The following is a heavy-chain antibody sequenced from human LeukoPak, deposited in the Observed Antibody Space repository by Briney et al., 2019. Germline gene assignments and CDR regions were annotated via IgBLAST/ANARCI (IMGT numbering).Heavy chain of an antibody. CDR2: INPSSGGT. CDR1: GYTFTSYY. V-gene: IGHV1-2*02. Sequence: ASVKASCKASGYTFTSYYMHWVRQAPGRGLEWMGWINPSSGGTNYAQKFQGRVTMTRDTSISTAYMELSRLRSDDTAVYYCARLTYYDFWSGYNYAFDIWGQGTMVTVSS. D-gene: IGHD3-3*01. J-gene: IGHJ3*02. CDR3: ARLTYYDFWSGYNYAFDI.